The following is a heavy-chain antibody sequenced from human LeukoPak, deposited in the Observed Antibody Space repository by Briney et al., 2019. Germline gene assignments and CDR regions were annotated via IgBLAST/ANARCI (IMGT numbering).Heavy chain of an antibody. V-gene: IGHV1-2*02. CDR1: GYTFPAYF. Sequence: ASVKVSCKASGYTFPAYFMHWVRQAPGQGLEWMGWISPNSGDTNFAQKFQGRVSMTRDTSISTAYLELSGLTSDDTALYYCARRGFDTWGQGTLVTVSS. J-gene: IGHJ5*02. CDR3: ARRGFDT. CDR2: ISPNSGDT.